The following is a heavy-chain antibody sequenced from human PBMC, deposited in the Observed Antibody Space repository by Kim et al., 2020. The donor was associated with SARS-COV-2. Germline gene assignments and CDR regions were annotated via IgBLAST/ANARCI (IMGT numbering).Heavy chain of an antibody. CDR1: GFTFSSYW. CDR3: ARDGSLYGSGSYLDY. Sequence: GGSLRLSCAASGFTFSSYWMSWVRQAPGKGLEWVANIKQDGSEKYYVDSVKGRFTISRDNAKNSLYLQMNSLRAEDTAVYYCARDGSLYGSGSYLDYWGQGTLVTVSS. CDR2: IKQDGSEK. D-gene: IGHD3-10*01. V-gene: IGHV3-7*01. J-gene: IGHJ4*02.